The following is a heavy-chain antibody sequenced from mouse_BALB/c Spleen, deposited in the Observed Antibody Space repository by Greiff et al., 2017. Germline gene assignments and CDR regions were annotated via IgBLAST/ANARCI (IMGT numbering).Heavy chain of an antibody. CDR2: ISSGSSTI. CDR3: ARYRYDAMDY. CDR1: GFTFSSFG. J-gene: IGHJ4*01. V-gene: IGHV5-17*02. Sequence: EVQLVESGGGLVQPGGSRKLSCAASGFTFSSFGMHWVRQAPEKGLEWVAYISSGSSTIYYADTVKGRFTISRDNPKNTLFLQMTSLRSEDTAMYYCARYRYDAMDYWGQGTSVTVSS.